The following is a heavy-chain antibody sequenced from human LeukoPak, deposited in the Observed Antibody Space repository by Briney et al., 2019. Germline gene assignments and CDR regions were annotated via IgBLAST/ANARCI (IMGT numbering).Heavy chain of an antibody. Sequence: EXLSLTCAVSGYSISSGYYWGWIRQPPGKGLEWIGSIYHNGSAYYNPSLKSRVTISVDTSKNQFSLKLGSVTAADTAVYYCARLYYGGITYYYYYMDVWGKGTTVTVSS. CDR3: ARLYYGGITYYYYYMDV. CDR2: IYHNGSA. V-gene: IGHV4-38-2*01. D-gene: IGHD4-23*01. CDR1: GYSISSGYY. J-gene: IGHJ6*03.